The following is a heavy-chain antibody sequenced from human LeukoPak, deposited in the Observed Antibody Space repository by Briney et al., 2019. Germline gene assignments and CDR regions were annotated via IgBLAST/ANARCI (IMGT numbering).Heavy chain of an antibody. D-gene: IGHD4-17*01. J-gene: IGHJ4*02. V-gene: IGHV4-34*01. Sequence: SETLSLTCAVSGVSFDDYYWAWVPQTPGKGLEWIGEINHSGYTNDSPSLKSRVTLSIDTSRKQFSLNLRSVTVADAGTYYFTGMTTGHDYWGQGTLVTVSS. CDR3: TGMTTGHDY. CDR1: GVSFDDYY. CDR2: INHSGYT.